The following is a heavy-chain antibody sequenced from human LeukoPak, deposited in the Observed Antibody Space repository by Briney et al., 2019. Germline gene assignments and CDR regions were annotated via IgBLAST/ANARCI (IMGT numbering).Heavy chain of an antibody. CDR3: ARGHGGNSFDY. J-gene: IGHJ4*02. CDR1: GFTFDDYG. V-gene: IGHV3-20*04. CDR2: INWNGGST. D-gene: IGHD4-23*01. Sequence: GGSLRLSCAASGFTFDDYGMSWVRQAPGKGLEWVSGINWNGGSTGYADSVKGRFTISRDNAKNSLYLQVNSLRAEDTALYYCARGHGGNSFDYWGQGTLVTVSS.